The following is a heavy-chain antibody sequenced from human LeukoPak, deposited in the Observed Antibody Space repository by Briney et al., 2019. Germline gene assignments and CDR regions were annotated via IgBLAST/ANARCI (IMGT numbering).Heavy chain of an antibody. CDR2: IRYDGSNK. CDR1: GFTFSSYG. V-gene: IGHV3-30*02. D-gene: IGHD3-9*01. CDR3: AGFPTPYDILNS. J-gene: IGHJ4*02. Sequence: HSGGSLRLSCAASGFTFSSYGMHWVRQAPGKGLEWVAFIRYDGSNKYYADSVKGRFTISRDNSKNTLYLQMNSLRAEDTAVYYCAGFPTPYDILNSWGQGTPVTVSS.